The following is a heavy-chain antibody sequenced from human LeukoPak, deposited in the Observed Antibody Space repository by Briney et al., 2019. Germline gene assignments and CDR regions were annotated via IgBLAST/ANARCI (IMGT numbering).Heavy chain of an antibody. CDR3: ARGYSSSCFRCGAFDI. D-gene: IGHD6-13*01. J-gene: IGHJ3*02. CDR2: IYYSGST. CDR1: GGSISSYY. Sequence: SSETLSLTCTVSGGSISSYYWSWIRQPPGKGLEWIGYIYYSGSTNYNPSLKSRVTISVDTSKNQFSLKLSSVTAADTAVYYCARGYSSSCFRCGAFDIWGQGTMVTVSS. V-gene: IGHV4-59*01.